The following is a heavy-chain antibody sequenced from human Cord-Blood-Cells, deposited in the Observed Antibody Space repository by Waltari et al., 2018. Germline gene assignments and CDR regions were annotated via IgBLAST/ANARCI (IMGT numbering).Heavy chain of an antibody. V-gene: IGHV1-18*01. Sequence: QVQLVQSGAEVKKPGASVKVSCQASGYTFTSYGISWVTQAPGQGLEWMGWISAYNGNTNYAQKLQGRVTMTTDTSTSTAYMELRSLRSDDTAVYYCARAPPYCTNGVCYDAFDIWGQGTMVTISS. CDR2: ISAYNGNT. D-gene: IGHD2-8*01. CDR3: ARAPPYCTNGVCYDAFDI. CDR1: GYTFTSYG. J-gene: IGHJ3*02.